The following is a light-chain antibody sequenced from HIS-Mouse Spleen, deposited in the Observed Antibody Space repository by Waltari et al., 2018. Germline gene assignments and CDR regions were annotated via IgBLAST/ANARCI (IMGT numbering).Light chain of an antibody. CDR1: VLAKKQY. CDR3: YSAADNSGV. CDR2: KDS. J-gene: IGLJ2*01. V-gene: IGLV3-27*01. Sequence: SYELTQPSSVSVSPGQTARITCSGDVLAKKQYARWFQQQPGQAPVLVIYKDSERPSGIPERFSGSSSGTTVTLTISGAQVEDEADYYCYSAADNSGVFGGGTKLTVL.